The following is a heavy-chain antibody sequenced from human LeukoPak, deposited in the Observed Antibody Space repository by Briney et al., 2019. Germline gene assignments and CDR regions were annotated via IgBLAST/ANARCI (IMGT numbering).Heavy chain of an antibody. CDR1: GYTFTSYA. V-gene: IGHV7-4-1*02. J-gene: IGHJ3*02. Sequence: ASVKVSCKASGYTFTSYAMNWVRQAPGQGLEWMGWINTNTGNPTYAQGFTGRFVFSLDTSVSTAYLQISSLKAEDTAVYYCASQGEVDYGDYIDAFDIWGQGTMVTVSS. D-gene: IGHD4-17*01. CDR3: ASQGEVDYGDYIDAFDI. CDR2: INTNTGNP.